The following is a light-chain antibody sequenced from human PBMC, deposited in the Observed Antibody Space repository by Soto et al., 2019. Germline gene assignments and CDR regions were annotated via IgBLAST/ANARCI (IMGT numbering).Light chain of an antibody. CDR2: AVS. CDR3: LSYTESDMWV. V-gene: IGLV2-11*01. CDR1: NSDVGAYIF. J-gene: IGLJ3*02. Sequence: QSVLTQPRSVSGSPGQSVTISCTGTNSDVGAYIFVSWYQQLPGKAPKLIISAVSYRPSGVPDRFSGSKSGNTASLTISGLQAEDEADYYCLSYTESDMWVFGGGTKVTVL.